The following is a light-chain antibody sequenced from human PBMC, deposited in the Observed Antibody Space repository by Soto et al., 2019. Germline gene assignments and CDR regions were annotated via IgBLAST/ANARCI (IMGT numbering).Light chain of an antibody. Sequence: DIVLTQSPCPLSLSPGERATLSCTASQTVLNNYLTWYQQKPGQAPRRLIFGASIRATGIPDRFSGSGSGTDFTLTISRLEPEDFAVYYCQQYGSSPTTFGQGTKVDIK. V-gene: IGKV3-20*01. CDR1: QTVLNNY. CDR2: GAS. J-gene: IGKJ1*01. CDR3: QQYGSSPTT.